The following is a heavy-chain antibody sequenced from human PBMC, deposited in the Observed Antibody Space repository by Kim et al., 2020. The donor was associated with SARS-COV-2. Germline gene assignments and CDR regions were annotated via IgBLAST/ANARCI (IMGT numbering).Heavy chain of an antibody. D-gene: IGHD3-22*01. CDR2: ISYDGSNK. J-gene: IGHJ6*02. CDR1: GFTFSSYG. V-gene: IGHV3-33*05. Sequence: GGSLRLSCAASGFTFSSYGMHWVRQAPGKGLEWVAVISYDGSNKYYADSVKGRFTISRDNSKNTLYLQMNSLRAEDTAVYYCARDSHYDSSGYYWRVYYYNGMDVWGQGTTVTVSS. CDR3: ARDSHYDSSGYYWRVYYYNGMDV.